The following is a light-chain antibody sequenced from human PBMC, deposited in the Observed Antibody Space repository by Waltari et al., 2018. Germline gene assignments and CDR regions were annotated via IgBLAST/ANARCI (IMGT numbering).Light chain of an antibody. CDR3: AAWDDSLNGYYV. CDR2: RRD. CDR1: SSNIGTNF. J-gene: IGLJ1*01. Sequence: QSVLTQPPSASGTPGQRVTISCSGSSSNIGTNFVYWYQHVPGTAPKLLFYRRDQRPSGVPDRFSGAKSGTSASLAISGLRSEDEGDYCCAAWDDSLNGYYVFGTGTKVTVL. V-gene: IGLV1-47*01.